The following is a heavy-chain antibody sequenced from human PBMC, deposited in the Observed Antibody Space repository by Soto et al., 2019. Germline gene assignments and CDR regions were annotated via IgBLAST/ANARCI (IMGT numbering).Heavy chain of an antibody. J-gene: IGHJ4*02. V-gene: IGHV1-18*01. CDR3: ARGRAATLAAAGHDY. CDR1: GYTFTSYG. Sequence: ASVKVSCKASGYTFTSYGITWVRPAPGQGLEWMGWISPNSGNTKYAQKLQGRVTMTTDTSTSTAYMDLRSLISDDTAVYYCARGRAATLAAAGHDYWGQGTLVTVSS. CDR2: ISPNSGNT. D-gene: IGHD6-13*01.